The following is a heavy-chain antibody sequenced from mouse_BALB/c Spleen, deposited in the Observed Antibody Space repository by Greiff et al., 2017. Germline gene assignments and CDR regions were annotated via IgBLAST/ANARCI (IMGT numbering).Heavy chain of an antibody. Sequence: EVMLVESGGGLVKPGGSLKLSCAASGFAFSSYDMSWVRQTPEKRLEWVAYISSGGGSTYYPDTVKGRFTISRDNAKNTLYLQMSSLKSEDTAMYYCARHSYGNYVTLFAYWGQGTLVTVSA. CDR3: ARHSYGNYVTLFAY. D-gene: IGHD2-1*01. CDR1: GFAFSSYD. J-gene: IGHJ3*01. CDR2: ISSGGGST. V-gene: IGHV5-12-1*01.